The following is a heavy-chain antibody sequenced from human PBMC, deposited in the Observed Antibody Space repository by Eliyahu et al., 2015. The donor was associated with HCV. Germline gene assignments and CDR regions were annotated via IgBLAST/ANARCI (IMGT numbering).Heavy chain of an antibody. Sequence: EVQLVETGGGLIQPGGSLRLSCAASGFTVSSNYMSWVRQAPGKGLEWVSVIYSGGSTYYADSVKGRFTISRDNSKNTLYLQMNSLRAEDTAVYYCARGGYYGSGSYYIYDYWGQGTLVTVSS. CDR3: ARGGYYGSGSYYIYDY. D-gene: IGHD3-10*01. J-gene: IGHJ4*02. V-gene: IGHV3-53*02. CDR2: IYSGGST. CDR1: GFTVSSNY.